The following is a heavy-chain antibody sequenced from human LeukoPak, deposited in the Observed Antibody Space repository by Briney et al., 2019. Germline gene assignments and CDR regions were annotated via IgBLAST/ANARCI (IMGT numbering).Heavy chain of an antibody. J-gene: IGHJ4*02. CDR3: ARTQYYYDSSGYYFFDY. Sequence: SGPALVKPTQTLTLTCTFSGFSLSTSGMRVSWIRQPPGKALEWLARIDWDDDKFYSTSLKTRLTIFKDTSKNQVVLTMTNMDPVDTATYYCARTQYYYDSSGYYFFDYWGQGTLVTVSS. D-gene: IGHD3-22*01. CDR2: IDWDDDK. CDR1: GFSLSTSGMR. V-gene: IGHV2-70*04.